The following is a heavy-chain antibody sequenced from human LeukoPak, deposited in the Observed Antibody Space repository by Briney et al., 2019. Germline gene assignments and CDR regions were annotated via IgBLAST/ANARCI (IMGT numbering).Heavy chain of an antibody. J-gene: IGHJ4*02. CDR2: INSDGSST. D-gene: IGHD6-19*01. V-gene: IGHV3-74*01. CDR3: VNMRGGAVAGTRSDY. Sequence: GGSLRLSCAASGFTFSNYWMHWVRQAPGKGLVWVSRINSDGSSTSYADSVKGRFTISRDNAKNTLYLQMNSLRAEDTAVYYCVNMRGGAVAGTRSDYWGQGTLVTVSS. CDR1: GFTFSNYW.